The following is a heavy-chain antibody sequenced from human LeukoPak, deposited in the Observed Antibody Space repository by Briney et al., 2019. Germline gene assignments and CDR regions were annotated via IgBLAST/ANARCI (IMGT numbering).Heavy chain of an antibody. D-gene: IGHD2-2*01. CDR2: IYTSGST. CDR3: ARSPAASYWFDP. Sequence: SETLSLTCTVSGGSISSYYWSWIRQPPGKGLEWIGYIYTSGSTNYNPSLKSRVTISVDTSKNQFSLKLSSVTAADTAVYYCARSPAASYWFDPWGQGTLVTVSS. V-gene: IGHV4-4*09. J-gene: IGHJ5*02. CDR1: GGSISSYY.